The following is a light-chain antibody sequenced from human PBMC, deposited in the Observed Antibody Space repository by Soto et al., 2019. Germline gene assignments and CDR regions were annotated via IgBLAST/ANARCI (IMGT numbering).Light chain of an antibody. CDR2: SNN. CDR3: AAWDDSLNGPV. J-gene: IGLJ1*01. Sequence: QLVLTQPPSASGTPGQRVTISCSGGSSNIGSSIVNWYQQLPGTAPKLLIYSNNQRPSGVPDRFSGSKSGTSASLAISGLQSEDEADYYCAAWDDSLNGPVFGTGTKLTVL. V-gene: IGLV1-44*01. CDR1: SSNIGSSI.